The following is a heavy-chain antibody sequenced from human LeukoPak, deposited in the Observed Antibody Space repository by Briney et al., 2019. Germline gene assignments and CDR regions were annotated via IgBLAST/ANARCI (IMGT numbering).Heavy chain of an antibody. V-gene: IGHV4-4*07. CDR2: IYTTGMT. Sequence: SETLSLTCSVSGGSINSYWWSWIRQPAGKGLESIGRIYTTGMTNYNPSLKSRVSMSVDTSKNKFSLELRSVTAADTAVYFCARAGYTISSYRFDYWGQGALVTVSS. CDR1: GGSINSYW. J-gene: IGHJ4*02. D-gene: IGHD3-16*02. CDR3: ARAGYTISSYRFDY.